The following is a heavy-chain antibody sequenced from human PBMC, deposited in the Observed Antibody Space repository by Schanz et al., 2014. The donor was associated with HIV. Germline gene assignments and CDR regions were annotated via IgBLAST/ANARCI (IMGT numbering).Heavy chain of an antibody. D-gene: IGHD3-10*01. CDR1: GFSFRTFG. CDR3: ARGFQGFAE. Sequence: ESGGGVVQPGRSLSLSCVASGFSFRTFGMHWLRQAHVPGLEWVALIYYDGTNKYYTDSVKGRFTISRDNSKNTLYLQMNSLRAEDTSVYYCARGFQGFAEWGKGTLVTVSS. V-gene: IGHV3-33*01. CDR2: IYYDGTNK. J-gene: IGHJ4*02.